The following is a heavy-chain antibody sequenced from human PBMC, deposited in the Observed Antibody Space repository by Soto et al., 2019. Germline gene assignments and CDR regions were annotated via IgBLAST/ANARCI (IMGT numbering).Heavy chain of an antibody. D-gene: IGHD6-19*01. Sequence: SQTLSLTCAISGDSVSSNSAAWNWIRQSPSRGLEWLGRTYYRSKWYNDYAVSAKSRITINPDTSKNQFSLQLNSVTPEDTAVYYCARDLGGAVAGTDYFDYWGQGTLVTVSS. CDR2: TYYRSKWYN. J-gene: IGHJ4*02. CDR3: ARDLGGAVAGTDYFDY. CDR1: GDSVSSNSAA. V-gene: IGHV6-1*01.